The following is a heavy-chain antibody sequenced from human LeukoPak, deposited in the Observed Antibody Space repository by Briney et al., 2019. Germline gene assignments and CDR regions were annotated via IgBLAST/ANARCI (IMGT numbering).Heavy chain of an antibody. CDR3: ARDSDILTGYHLFDY. J-gene: IGHJ4*02. D-gene: IGHD3-9*01. V-gene: IGHV3-30-3*01. Sequence: PGGSLRLSCAASGFTFSSYAMHWVRQAPGKGLEWVAVISYDGSNKYYADSVKGRFTISRDNSKNTLYLQMNSPRAEDTAVYYCARDSDILTGYHLFDYWGQGTLVTVSS. CDR2: ISYDGSNK. CDR1: GFTFSSYA.